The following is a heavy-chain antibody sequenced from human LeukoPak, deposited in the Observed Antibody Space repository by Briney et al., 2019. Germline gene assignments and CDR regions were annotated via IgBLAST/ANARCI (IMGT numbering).Heavy chain of an antibody. V-gene: IGHV2-5*02. D-gene: IGHD3-3*01. Sequence: SGPTLVKPTQTLTLTCTFSGFSLSTSGVGVGWIRQPPGKALEWLALIYWDDDKRYSPSLKSRLTITKDTSKNQVVLTMTNMDPVDTATYYCAHRTYDLDPQPFDYWGQGTLVTVSS. CDR1: GFSLSTSGVG. J-gene: IGHJ4*02. CDR2: IYWDDDK. CDR3: AHRTYDLDPQPFDY.